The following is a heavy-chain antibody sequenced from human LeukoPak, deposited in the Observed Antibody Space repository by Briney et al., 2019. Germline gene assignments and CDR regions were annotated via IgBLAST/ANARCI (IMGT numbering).Heavy chain of an antibody. Sequence: SETLSLTCTVSGGSISSYYWSWIRQPPGKGLEWIGYIYHSGSTNYNPSLKSRVTISVDTSKNQFSLKLSSVTAADTAVYFCARVTDVAVAGRGSFDYWGQGTLVTVSS. J-gene: IGHJ4*02. CDR3: ARVTDVAVAGRGSFDY. CDR1: GGSISSYY. CDR2: IYHSGST. V-gene: IGHV4-59*01. D-gene: IGHD6-19*01.